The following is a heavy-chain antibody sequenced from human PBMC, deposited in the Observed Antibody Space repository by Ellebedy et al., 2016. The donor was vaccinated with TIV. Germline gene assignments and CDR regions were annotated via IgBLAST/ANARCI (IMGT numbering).Heavy chain of an antibody. CDR3: ARDDDHSGNYFDY. D-gene: IGHD3-10*01. J-gene: IGHJ4*02. Sequence: PGGSLRPSCAASGFTFRSYGMHWVRQAPGKGLEWVAVITNDGSIKYYADSVEGRFTISRDNSKNTLYLQMNSLRTEDTAVYYCARDDDHSGNYFDYWGQGILVTVSS. CDR2: ITNDGSIK. CDR1: GFTFRSYG. V-gene: IGHV3-30*03.